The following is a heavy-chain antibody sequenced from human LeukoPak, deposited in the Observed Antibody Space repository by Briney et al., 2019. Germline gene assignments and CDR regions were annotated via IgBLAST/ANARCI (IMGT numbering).Heavy chain of an antibody. J-gene: IGHJ4*02. D-gene: IGHD1-26*01. CDR3: ARFSGSSNFDY. CDR1: GYTFTSYG. CDR2: IYPNSGGT. Sequence: VASVKVSCKASGYTFTSYGISWVRQAPGQGLEWMGWIYPNSGGTKYAQKFQGRVTMTRDTSISTIYMEPSSLRSDDTAVYYCARFSGSSNFDYWGQGTLVTVPS. V-gene: IGHV1-2*02.